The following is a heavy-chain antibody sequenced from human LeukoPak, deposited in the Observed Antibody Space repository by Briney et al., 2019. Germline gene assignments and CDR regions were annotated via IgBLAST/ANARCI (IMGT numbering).Heavy chain of an antibody. CDR2: IYTSGST. V-gene: IGHV4-4*07. J-gene: IGHJ3*02. CDR3: AREIVCTSCYNLVSNAFDI. CDR1: GGSISSYY. D-gene: IGHD2-2*02. Sequence: ASETLSLTCTVSGGSISSYYLSWIRQPAGKGLEWIGRIYTSGSTNYNPSLKSRVTMSVDTSKNQFSLKLSSVTAADTDVYYCAREIVCTSCYNLVSNAFDIWGQGTMVTVSS.